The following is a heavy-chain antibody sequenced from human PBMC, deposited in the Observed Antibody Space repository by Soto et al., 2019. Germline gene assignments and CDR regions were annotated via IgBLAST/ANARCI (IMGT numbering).Heavy chain of an antibody. CDR1: GFSLNTNQVG. CDR2: IYWNDDK. CDR3: AHLVNHYDGFGYYPHFDF. J-gene: IGHJ4*02. V-gene: IGHV2-5*01. D-gene: IGHD3-22*01. Sequence: VSGPTLVNPTQTLTLTCTFSGFSLNTNQVGVGWIREPPGKALEWLTLIYWNDDKRYSPSLKSRLTITKDTSKNLVVLTMTNMDPVDTATYYCAHLVNHYDGFGYYPHFDFWGQGTLVTVSS.